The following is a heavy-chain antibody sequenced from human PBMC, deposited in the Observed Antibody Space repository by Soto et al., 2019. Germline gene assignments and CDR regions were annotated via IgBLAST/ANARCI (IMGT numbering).Heavy chain of an antibody. CDR1: GYNFNLYW. CDR2: FYPGDSNT. J-gene: IGHJ6*02. CDR3: ARRQYGNPSGHFYGVDA. D-gene: IGHD3-10*01. Sequence: GESLKISCQVSGYNFNLYWVAWVRQTPGKGLEWIGMFYPGDSNTRYSPSFQGQVTLSVDKSITTAYLQWDSLKASDTGVYYCARRQYGNPSGHFYGVDAWGQGTEVTASS. V-gene: IGHV5-51*01.